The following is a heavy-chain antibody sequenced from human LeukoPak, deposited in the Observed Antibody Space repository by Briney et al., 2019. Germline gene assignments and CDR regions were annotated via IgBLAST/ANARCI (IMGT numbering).Heavy chain of an antibody. CDR2: IIPIFGTA. CDR3: ARVTMVRGVIIHWFDP. CDR1: GGTXSSYA. V-gene: IGHV1-69*01. Sequence: SVKVSCKASGGTXSSYAISWVRQAPGQGLEWMGGIIPIFGTANYAQKFQGRVTITADESTSTAYMELSSLRSEDTAVYYCARVTMVRGVIIHWFDPWGQGTLVTVSS. D-gene: IGHD3-10*01. J-gene: IGHJ5*02.